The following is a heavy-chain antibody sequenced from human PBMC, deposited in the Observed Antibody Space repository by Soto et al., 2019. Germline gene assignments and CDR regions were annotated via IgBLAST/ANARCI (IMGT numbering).Heavy chain of an antibody. CDR1: GGPISSYY. J-gene: IGHJ4*02. V-gene: IGHV4-59*08. CDR2: IYYSGST. Sequence: PSETLPLTGTVSGGPISSYYWSWIRQPPGKGLEWIGYIYYSGSTNYNPSLKSRVTXXXXTSXNQFSLKLSSVTAADTAVYYCARQEKSDRRSSSCHPSWYFEAWGQGTLVTVSS. D-gene: IGHD2-2*01. CDR3: ARQEKSDRRSSSCHPSWYFEA.